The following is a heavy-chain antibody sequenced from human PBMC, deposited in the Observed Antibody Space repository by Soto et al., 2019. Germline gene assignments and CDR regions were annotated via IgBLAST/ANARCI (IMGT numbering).Heavy chain of an antibody. CDR1: PGSNSSYY. CDR3: ARARTTVTTRGGAFDI. CDR2: IYYSGST. D-gene: IGHD4-17*01. J-gene: IGHJ3*02. Sequence: SETLSLTCTVSPGSNSSYYWSWIRQPPGKRLEWIGYIYYSGSTNYNPSLKSRVTISVDTSKNQFSLKLSSVTAADTAVYYCARARTTVTTRGGAFDIWGQGTMVTVSS. V-gene: IGHV4-59*01.